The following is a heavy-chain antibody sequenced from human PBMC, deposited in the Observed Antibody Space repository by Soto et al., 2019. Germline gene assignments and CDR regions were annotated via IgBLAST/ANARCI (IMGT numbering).Heavy chain of an antibody. J-gene: IGHJ4*02. CDR1: GRSIISYY. Sequence: QVVLQESGPGLVKPSETLSLTCSVCGRSIISYYWSWVRQPPGKGLEWIGYIYDNGITSQNPSLKSRVTMSADTSQNQFSLKLTSVTGADTAVYCCARTYDSNGYANEFDSWGQGILVTVTS. CDR3: ARTYDSNGYANEFDS. CDR2: IYDNGIT. D-gene: IGHD3-22*01. V-gene: IGHV4-59*12.